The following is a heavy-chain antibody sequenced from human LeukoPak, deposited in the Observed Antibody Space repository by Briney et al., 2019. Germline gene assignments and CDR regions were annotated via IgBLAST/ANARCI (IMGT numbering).Heavy chain of an antibody. CDR3: ARNIQTYYYYYMDV. D-gene: IGHD5-18*01. CDR1: GFTFSSYS. CDR2: ISSSSSYI. J-gene: IGHJ6*03. V-gene: IGHV3-21*01. Sequence: PGGSLRLSCAASGFTFSSYSMNWVRQAPGKGLEWVSSISSSSSYIYYADSVKGRFTISRDNAKNSLYLQMNSLRAEDTAVYYCARNIQTYYYYYMDVWGKGTTVTISS.